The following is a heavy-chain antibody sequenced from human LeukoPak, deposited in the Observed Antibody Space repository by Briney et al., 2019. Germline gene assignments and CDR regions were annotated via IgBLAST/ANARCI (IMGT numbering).Heavy chain of an antibody. CDR3: ARDYGDS. J-gene: IGHJ4*02. CDR2: INPNSGGT. V-gene: IGHV1-2*02. D-gene: IGHD4-17*01. Sequence: ASVEVSCKASGYTFTDYCIHWVRQAPGQGLEWLGWINPNSGGTSHAQKFQGRVTITRDTSINTAYMELSSLRSDDTAVYYCARDYGDSWGQGTLVSVSS. CDR1: GYTFTDYC.